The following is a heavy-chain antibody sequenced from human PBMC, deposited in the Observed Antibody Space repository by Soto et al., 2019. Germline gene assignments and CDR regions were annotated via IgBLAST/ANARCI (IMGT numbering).Heavy chain of an antibody. CDR3: AREQMVRGVISNFDY. D-gene: IGHD3-10*01. CDR2: ISYDGSNK. J-gene: IGHJ4*02. Sequence: GGSLRLSCAASGFTFSSYAMHWVRQAPGKGLEWVAVISYDGSNKYYADSVKGRFTISRDNSKNTLYLQMNSLRAEDTAVYYCAREQMVRGVISNFDYWGQGTLVTVSS. V-gene: IGHV3-30-3*01. CDR1: GFTFSSYA.